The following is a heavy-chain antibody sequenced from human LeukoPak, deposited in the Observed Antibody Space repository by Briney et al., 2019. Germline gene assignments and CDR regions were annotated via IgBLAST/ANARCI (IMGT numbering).Heavy chain of an antibody. Sequence: GGSLRLSCATSGFTFSSYEMNWVRQAPGKGLEWVANIKQDGSEKYYVDSVKGRFTISRDNAKDSLYLQMNSLRAEDTAVYYCARWRGGSRDFDYWGQGTLVTVSS. J-gene: IGHJ4*02. CDR3: ARWRGGSRDFDY. D-gene: IGHD1-26*01. CDR2: IKQDGSEK. V-gene: IGHV3-7*05. CDR1: GFTFSSYE.